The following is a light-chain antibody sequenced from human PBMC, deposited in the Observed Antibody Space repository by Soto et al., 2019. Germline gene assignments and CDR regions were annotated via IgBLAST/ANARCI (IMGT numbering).Light chain of an antibody. V-gene: IGLV2-14*01. CDR1: SSDVGGYNY. CDR3: SSYTSSSTWV. J-gene: IGLJ3*02. Sequence: HFALTQPASVSGSPGQSITISCTGTSSDVGGYNYVSWYQQHPGKAPKLMIYEVSNRPSGVSNRFSGSKSGNTASLTISGLQAEDEADYYCSSYTSSSTWVFGGGTKLTVL. CDR2: EVS.